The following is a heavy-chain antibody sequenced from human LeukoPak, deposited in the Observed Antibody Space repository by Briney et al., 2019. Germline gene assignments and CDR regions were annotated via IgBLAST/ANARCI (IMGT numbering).Heavy chain of an antibody. Sequence: PGRSLSLSCAASGFTSSSYAMHWVRQAPGKGLEWVAVISYDGSNKYYADSVKGRFTISRDNSKNTLYLQMNSLRAEDTAVYYCARGGYYDSPILDYWGQGTLVTVSS. CDR1: GFTSSSYA. CDR2: ISYDGSNK. D-gene: IGHD3-22*01. CDR3: ARGGYYDSPILDY. V-gene: IGHV3-30-3*01. J-gene: IGHJ4*02.